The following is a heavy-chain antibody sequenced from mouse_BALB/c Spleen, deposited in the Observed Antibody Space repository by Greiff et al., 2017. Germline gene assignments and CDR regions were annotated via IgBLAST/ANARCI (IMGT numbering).Heavy chain of an antibody. CDR3: ARDDYDEGDY. J-gene: IGHJ4*01. D-gene: IGHD2-4*01. CDR2: IDPANGNT. Sequence: EVQLQESGAELVKPGASVKLSCTASGFNIKDTYMHWVKQRPEQGLEWIGRIDPANGNTKYDPKFQGKATITADTSSNTAYLQLSSLTSEDTAVYYCARDDYDEGDYWGQGTSVTVSS. CDR1: GFNIKDTY. V-gene: IGHV14-3*02.